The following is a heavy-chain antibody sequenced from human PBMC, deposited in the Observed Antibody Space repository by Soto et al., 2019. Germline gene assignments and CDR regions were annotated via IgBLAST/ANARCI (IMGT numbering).Heavy chain of an antibody. CDR2: IIPIFGTA. CDR1: GGTFSSYA. V-gene: IGHV1-69*13. J-gene: IGHJ6*02. CDR3: ARDLAVAGTHYWSEYYYYGMDV. Sequence: SVKVSCKASGGTFSSYAISWVRQAPGQGLEWMGGIIPIFGTANYAQKFQGRVTITADESTSTAYMELSSLGSEDTAVYYCARDLAVAGTHYWSEYYYYGMDVWGQGTTVTVSS. D-gene: IGHD6-19*01.